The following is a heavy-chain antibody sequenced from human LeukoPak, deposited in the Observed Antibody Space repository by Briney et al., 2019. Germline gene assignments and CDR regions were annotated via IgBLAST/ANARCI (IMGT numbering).Heavy chain of an antibody. Sequence: PGGSLRLSCEASGFTFSGNWMTWVRQAPGKGLEWVANIREDGSEKNYVDSVKGRFTVSRDNAKNSLYLQMNSLRVEDTAVYYCAREVAARRLGSWVDPWGQGTLVIVSS. J-gene: IGHJ5*02. D-gene: IGHD6-6*01. CDR1: GFTFSGNW. CDR3: AREVAARRLGSWVDP. V-gene: IGHV3-7*01. CDR2: IREDGSEK.